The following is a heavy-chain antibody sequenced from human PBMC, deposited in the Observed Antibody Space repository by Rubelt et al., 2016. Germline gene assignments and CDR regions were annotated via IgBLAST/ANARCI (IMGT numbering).Heavy chain of an antibody. Sequence: QVQLQESGPGLVKPSETLSLTCTVSGYSISSGYYWGWIRQPPGKGLEWIGSIYHSGSTYYNPSLKGRVTISVYTSKNQFSLKRSSVTAADTAVYCCARMYYYGSGSPARRYYFDYWGQGTLVTVSS. CDR2: IYHSGST. CDR3: ARMYYYGSGSPARRYYFDY. V-gene: IGHV4-38-2*02. D-gene: IGHD3-10*01. J-gene: IGHJ4*02. CDR1: GYSISSGYY.